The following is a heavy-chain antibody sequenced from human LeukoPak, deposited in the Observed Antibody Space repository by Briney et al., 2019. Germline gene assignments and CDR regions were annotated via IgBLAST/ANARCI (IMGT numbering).Heavy chain of an antibody. CDR2: ISVSGTTI. J-gene: IGHJ3*02. CDR3: ARDISSLVLPTSDAFDI. CDR1: GFTFSDYE. D-gene: IGHD2-2*01. V-gene: IGHV3-48*03. Sequence: PGGSLRLSCAASGFTFSDYEMNWVRQAPGKGLEWLSHISVSGTTIHYADSVKGRFTISRDNVKNSLYLQMNSLRAEDTAVYYCARDISSLVLPTSDAFDIWGQGTMVTVSS.